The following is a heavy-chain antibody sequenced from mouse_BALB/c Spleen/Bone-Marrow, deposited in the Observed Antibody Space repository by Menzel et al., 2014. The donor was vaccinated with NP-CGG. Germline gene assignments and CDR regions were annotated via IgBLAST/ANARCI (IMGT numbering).Heavy chain of an antibody. V-gene: IGHV5-4*02. J-gene: IGHJ3*01. CDR1: GFTFSDYY. D-gene: IGHD4-1*01. CDR3: ANWAY. Sequence: EVKVVESGGGLVKPGGSLKPSCAASGFTFSDYYMYWVRQTPEKRLEWVATISDGGSYTYYPDSVKGRFTISRDNAKNNLYLQMSSLKSEDTAMYYCANWAYWGQGTLVTVSA. CDR2: ISDGGSYT.